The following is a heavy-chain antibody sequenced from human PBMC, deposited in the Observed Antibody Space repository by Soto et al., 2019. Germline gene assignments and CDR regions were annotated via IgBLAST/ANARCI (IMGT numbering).Heavy chain of an antibody. V-gene: IGHV4-30-4*01. J-gene: IGHJ4*02. D-gene: IGHD2-21*01. CDR3: ASRTKVNFDY. Sequence: QVQLQESGPGLVKPSQTLSLTCTVSGGSISSGDYYWSWIRQPPGKGLEWIGYIYYSGSTYYKPYMKSGVTISVDTSKNQFYLKLSSVTAADKAVYYCASRTKVNFDYWGQGTLVTVSS. CDR1: GGSISSGDYY. CDR2: IYYSGST.